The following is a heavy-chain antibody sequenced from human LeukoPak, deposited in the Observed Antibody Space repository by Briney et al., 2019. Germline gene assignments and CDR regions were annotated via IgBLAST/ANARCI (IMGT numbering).Heavy chain of an antibody. J-gene: IGHJ4*02. Sequence: TTGGSLRLSCAASGFTFSSYSMNWVRQAPGKVLEWVSSISSSSSYIYYADSVKGRFTISRDNAKNSLYLQMNSLRAEDTAVYYCARDLSDDYVWGSYRCTASFDYWGQGTLVTVSS. D-gene: IGHD3-16*02. CDR2: ISSSSSYI. CDR3: ARDLSDDYVWGSYRCTASFDY. CDR1: GFTFSSYS. V-gene: IGHV3-21*01.